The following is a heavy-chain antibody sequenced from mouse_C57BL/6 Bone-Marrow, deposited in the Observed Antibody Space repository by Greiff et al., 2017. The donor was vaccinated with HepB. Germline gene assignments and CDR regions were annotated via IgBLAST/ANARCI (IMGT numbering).Heavy chain of an antibody. CDR3: ARPLYYGYAPWFAY. D-gene: IGHD2-2*01. V-gene: IGHV5-17*01. J-gene: IGHJ3*01. Sequence: EVQWVESGGGLVKPGGSLKLSCAASGFTFSDYGMHWVRQAPEKGLEWVAYISSGSSTIYYADTVKGRFTISRDNAKNTLFLQMTSLRSEDTAMYYCARPLYYGYAPWFAYWGQGTLVTVSA. CDR1: GFTFSDYG. CDR2: ISSGSSTI.